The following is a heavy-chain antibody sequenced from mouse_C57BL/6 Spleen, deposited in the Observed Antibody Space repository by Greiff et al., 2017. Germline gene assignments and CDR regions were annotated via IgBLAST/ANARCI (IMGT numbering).Heavy chain of an antibody. CDR2: IHPNSGST. Sequence: VQLQQSGAELVKPGASVKLSCKASGYTFTSYWMHWVKQRPGQGLEWIGMIHPNSGSTNYNEKFKSKATLTVDKSSSTAYMQLSSLTSEDSAVYYCARQRDSWFAYWGQGTLVTVSA. CDR3: ARQRDSWFAY. V-gene: IGHV1-64*01. CDR1: GYTFTSYW. J-gene: IGHJ3*01.